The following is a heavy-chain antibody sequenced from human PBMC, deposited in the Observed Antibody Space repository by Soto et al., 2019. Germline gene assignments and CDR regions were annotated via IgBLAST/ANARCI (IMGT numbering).Heavy chain of an antibody. Sequence: QVQLVESGGGVVQPGRSLRLSCAASGFTFSDYGMHWVRQAPGKGLEWVAVISYDGSNKYYADSVRGRFTISRDSSENTLYLQMNSLRAEDTAVYYCARPREPNYYYYGLDVWGQGTTVTVSS. CDR2: ISYDGSNK. J-gene: IGHJ6*02. V-gene: IGHV3-30*03. CDR1: GFTFSDYG. CDR3: ARPREPNYYYYGLDV. D-gene: IGHD1-1*01.